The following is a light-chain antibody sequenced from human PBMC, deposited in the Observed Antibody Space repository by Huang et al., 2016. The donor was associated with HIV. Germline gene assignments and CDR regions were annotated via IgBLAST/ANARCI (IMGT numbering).Light chain of an antibody. CDR3: QRYDSAPRA. CDR1: QDIGNF. CDR2: GAS. V-gene: IGKV1-27*01. J-gene: IGKJ1*01. Sequence: DIQMTQSPSSLSASPGVRVTLSCRANQDIGNFLAWYQHKPGGVPSLLIYGASTLQSGVPSRFSGRGSGTDFTLTIISFQPDDVATYYCQRYDSAPRAFGQGTKVEI.